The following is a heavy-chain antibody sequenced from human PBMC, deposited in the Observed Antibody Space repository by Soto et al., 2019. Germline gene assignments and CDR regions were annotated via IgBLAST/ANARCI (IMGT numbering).Heavy chain of an antibody. V-gene: IGHV3-74*01. J-gene: IGHJ4*02. Sequence: GGSLRLSCAASGFTFSSWMHWVRQAPGKGLVWVSRISGDGTSTYYADSVQGRFTVSRDNAKSTLYLQMSSLRDEDTAVHYCARGYSGYGNFDYWGLGTLVTVSS. CDR1: GFTFSSW. CDR2: ISGDGTST. D-gene: IGHD5-12*01. CDR3: ARGYSGYGNFDY.